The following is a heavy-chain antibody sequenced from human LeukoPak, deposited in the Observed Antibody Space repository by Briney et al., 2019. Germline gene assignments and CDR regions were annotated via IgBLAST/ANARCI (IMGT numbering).Heavy chain of an antibody. CDR3: ARQAYSSSWYPNAFDI. CDR1: GGSISSYY. V-gene: IGHV4-59*08. J-gene: IGHJ3*02. Sequence: SETLSLTCTVSGGSISSYYWSSTRQPPGKGLEWIGYIYYSGSTNYNPSLKSRVTISVDTSKNQFSLKLSSVTAADTAVYYCARQAYSSSWYPNAFDIWGQGTMVTVSS. D-gene: IGHD6-13*01. CDR2: IYYSGST.